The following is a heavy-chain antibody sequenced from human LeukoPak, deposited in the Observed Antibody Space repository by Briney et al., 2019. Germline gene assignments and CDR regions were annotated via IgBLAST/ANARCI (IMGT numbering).Heavy chain of an antibody. Sequence: PGGSLRLSCAASGFTFSSYDMGWVRQAPGKGLEWVSAISDSGSRTYYADSVKGRFTISRDNFKKTLYLQMNRLRAGDTAVYYCAKDSRRTSGWYYFDYWGQGTLVTVSS. V-gene: IGHV3-23*01. CDR1: GFTFSSYD. CDR3: AKDSRRTSGWYYFDY. J-gene: IGHJ4*02. D-gene: IGHD6-19*01. CDR2: ISDSGSRT.